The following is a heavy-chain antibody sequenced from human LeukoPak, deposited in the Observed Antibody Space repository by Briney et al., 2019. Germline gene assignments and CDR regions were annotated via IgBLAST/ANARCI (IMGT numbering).Heavy chain of an antibody. V-gene: IGHV3-30*03. CDR1: GFTFSTYG. D-gene: IGHD3-22*01. CDR2: ISYDGSNK. Sequence: GGSLRLSCAASGFTFSTYGMHWVRQAPGKGLEWVAVISYDGSNKYYADSVKGRFTISRDNSKNTLYLQMNSLRAEDTAVYYCARDSSGILLHWGQGTLVTVSS. CDR3: ARDSSGILLH. J-gene: IGHJ4*02.